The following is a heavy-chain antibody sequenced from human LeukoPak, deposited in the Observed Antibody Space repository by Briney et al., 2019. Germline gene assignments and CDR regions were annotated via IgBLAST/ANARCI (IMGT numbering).Heavy chain of an antibody. CDR1: GYTFTGYY. CDR3: AREPIGYCSSTSCPSYYYYGMDV. V-gene: IGHV1-2*04. Sequence: ASVKVSCKASGYTFTGYYMHWVRQAPGQGLEWMGWINPNSGGTNYAQKFQGWVTMTRDTSISTAYMELSRLRSDDTAVYYCAREPIGYCSSTSCPSYYYYGMDVWGQGTTVTVS. CDR2: INPNSGGT. J-gene: IGHJ6*02. D-gene: IGHD2-2*01.